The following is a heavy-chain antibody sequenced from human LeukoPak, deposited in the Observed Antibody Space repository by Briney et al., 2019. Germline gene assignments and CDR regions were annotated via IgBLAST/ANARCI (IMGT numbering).Heavy chain of an antibody. CDR3: AKRGSSGRPKLLDFDY. V-gene: IGHV5-10-1*01. CDR1: GYSFTSYW. CDR2: IDPSDSYT. D-gene: IGHD6-19*01. J-gene: IGHJ4*02. Sequence: GESLKISCKGSGYSFTSYWVSWVRQMPGKGLEWMGRIDPSDSYTNYSPSFQGHVTISADKSISTAYLQWSSLKASDTAMYYCAKRGSSGRPKLLDFDYWGQGTLVTVSS.